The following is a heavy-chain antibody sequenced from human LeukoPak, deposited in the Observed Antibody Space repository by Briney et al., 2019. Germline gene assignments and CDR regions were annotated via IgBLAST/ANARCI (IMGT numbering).Heavy chain of an antibody. CDR2: ISSSSDYI. J-gene: IGHJ6*03. Sequence: PGGSLRLSCAASGFTFSSYNMNWVRQAPGKGLEWVSSISSSSDYIYYADSVKGRFTISRDNAKNSLYLQMKSLRAEDTAVYYCARVRLPTNYYMDVWGKGTTVTVSS. CDR3: ARVRLPTNYYMDV. D-gene: IGHD2-21*02. V-gene: IGHV3-21*01. CDR1: GFTFSSYN.